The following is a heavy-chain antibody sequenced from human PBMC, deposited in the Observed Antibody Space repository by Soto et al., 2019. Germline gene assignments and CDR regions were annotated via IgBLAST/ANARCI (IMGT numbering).Heavy chain of an antibody. CDR2: INPKTGDT. CDR1: GYTFTDFY. V-gene: IGHV1-2*02. Sequence: QEQLVQSGTEVKKPGASVTVSCKSSGYTFTDFYLHWLRQAPGQGLEWVGWINPKTGDTKSSQKFQDKVTMSRDTSVSTAYIDLTSLTSDDTAMYYCATGTNGTTGWYHPWGQGPRVTVSS. J-gene: IGHJ5*02. D-gene: IGHD1-1*01. CDR3: ATGTNGTTGWYHP.